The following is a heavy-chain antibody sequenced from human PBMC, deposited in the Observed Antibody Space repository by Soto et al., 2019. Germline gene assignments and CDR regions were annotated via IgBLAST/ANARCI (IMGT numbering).Heavy chain of an antibody. V-gene: IGHV3-30-3*01. CDR1: GFTFSSYA. CDR2: ISYDGSNK. Sequence: GGSLRLSCAASGFTFSSYAMHWVRQAPGKGLEWVAVISYDGSNKYYADSVKGRFTISRDNSKNTLYLQMNSLRAEDTAVYYCARDFKNDFGSGQSNWFDPWGQGHLVTVSS. CDR3: ARDFKNDFGSGQSNWFDP. J-gene: IGHJ5*02. D-gene: IGHD3-3*01.